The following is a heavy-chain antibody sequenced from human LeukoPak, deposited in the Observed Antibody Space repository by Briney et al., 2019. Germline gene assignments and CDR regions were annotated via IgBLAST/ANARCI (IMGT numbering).Heavy chain of an antibody. D-gene: IGHD1-26*01. CDR1: GYTFTSYD. J-gene: IGHJ4*02. CDR2: MNPNSGNT. V-gene: IGHV1-8*03. CDR3: ARRRVSGSYETFFFFDY. Sequence: ASVKVSCKASGYTFTSYDINWVRQATGQGLEWMGWMNPNSGNTGYAQNFQGRVTITRNTSISTAYMELSSLRSEDTAVYYCARRRVSGSYETFFFFDYWGQGTLVTVSS.